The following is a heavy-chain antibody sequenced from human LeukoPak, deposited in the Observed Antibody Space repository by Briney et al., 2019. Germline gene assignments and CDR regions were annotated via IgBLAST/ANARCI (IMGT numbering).Heavy chain of an antibody. J-gene: IGHJ4*02. CDR1: GFTFSSHA. V-gene: IGHV3-30*04. CDR3: AREAIDDFWSGYARDY. D-gene: IGHD3-3*01. CDR2: ISYDGSNK. Sequence: GGSLRLSCVASGFTFSSHAMHWVRQAPGKGLEWVALISYDGSNKYYADSVKGRFTISRDNAKNSLYLQMNSLRAEDTAVYYCAREAIDDFWSGYARDYWGQGTLVTVSS.